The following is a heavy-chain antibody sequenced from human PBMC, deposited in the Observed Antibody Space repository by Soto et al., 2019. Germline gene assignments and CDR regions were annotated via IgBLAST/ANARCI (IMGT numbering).Heavy chain of an antibody. CDR1: GGSFSGYY. Sequence: QVQLQQWGAGLLKPSETLSLTCAVYGGSFSGYYWSWIRQPPGKGLEWIGEINHSGSTNYNPSLKGRVTISVDTSKNQFSLKLSSVTAADTAVYYCARGERPGYDFWSGYYTGFYFDYWGQGTLVTVSS. CDR2: INHSGST. CDR3: ARGERPGYDFWSGYYTGFYFDY. V-gene: IGHV4-34*01. D-gene: IGHD3-3*01. J-gene: IGHJ4*02.